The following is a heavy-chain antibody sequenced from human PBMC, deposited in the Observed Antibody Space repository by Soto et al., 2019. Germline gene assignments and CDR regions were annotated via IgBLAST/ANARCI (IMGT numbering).Heavy chain of an antibody. CDR3: ARAPPYCSSSSCPGTFDI. Sequence: GGSLRLSCAASEFTVSSSYMTWVRQAPGKGLEWVSVIYSGGSTYYADSVRGRFTISRDNSKNTLYLQMNSLRAEDTAVYYCARAPPYCSSSSCPGTFDIWGQGTMVTVSS. D-gene: IGHD2-2*01. V-gene: IGHV3-53*01. CDR2: IYSGGST. CDR1: EFTVSSSY. J-gene: IGHJ3*02.